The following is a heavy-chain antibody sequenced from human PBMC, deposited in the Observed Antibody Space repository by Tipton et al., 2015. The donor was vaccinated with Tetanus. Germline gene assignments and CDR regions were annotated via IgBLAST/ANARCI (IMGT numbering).Heavy chain of an antibody. D-gene: IGHD1-1*01. V-gene: IGHV1-3*01. CDR2: INAGNGNT. CDR3: ARVSMAWRYYYGMDV. Sequence: QMQLVQSGAEVKKPGASVKVSCKASGYTFTSYAMHWVRQAPGQRLEWMGWINAGNGNTKYSQKFQGRVTITRDTSASTAYMELSSLRSEDTAVYYCARVSMAWRYYYGMDVWGQGTTVTVSS. CDR1: GYTFTSYA. J-gene: IGHJ6*02.